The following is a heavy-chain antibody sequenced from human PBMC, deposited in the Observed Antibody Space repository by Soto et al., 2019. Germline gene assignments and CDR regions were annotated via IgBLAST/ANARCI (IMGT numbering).Heavy chain of an antibody. V-gene: IGHV4-31*03. Sequence: SETLSLTCTVSGGSISSGGYYWSWIRQHPGKGLEWIGYIYYSGSTYYNPSLKSRVTISVDTSKNQFSLKLSSVTAADTAVYYCARGSIAVAGYAFDIWGKGTMVTVSS. J-gene: IGHJ3*02. CDR3: ARGSIAVAGYAFDI. CDR2: IYYSGST. D-gene: IGHD6-19*01. CDR1: GGSISSGGYY.